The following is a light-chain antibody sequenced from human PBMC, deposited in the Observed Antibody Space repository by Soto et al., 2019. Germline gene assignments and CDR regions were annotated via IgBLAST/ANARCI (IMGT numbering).Light chain of an antibody. CDR1: QSVSSN. CDR2: DVF. Sequence: EIVMTQSPTILSVSPGERATLSCRASQSVSSNLAWYQQRPGQAPRLLIYDVFTRAAGIPARFSGSGSETEFTLTIRSLQSEDFAVYYCQTYDSWPLFGQGTRLEI. CDR3: QTYDSWPL. V-gene: IGKV3-15*01. J-gene: IGKJ5*01.